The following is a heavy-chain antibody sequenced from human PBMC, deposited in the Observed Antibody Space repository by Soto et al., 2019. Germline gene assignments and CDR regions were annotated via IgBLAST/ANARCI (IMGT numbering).Heavy chain of an antibody. CDR1: GFTFSDHW. V-gene: IGHV3-74*01. J-gene: IGHJ6*02. CDR2: INGDGTNT. CDR3: ARGIQYRYGMDV. D-gene: IGHD4-4*01. Sequence: EVQLVESGGGLVLPGGSLRLSCAAAGFTFSDHWMHWVRQAPGKGLVWVSRINGDGTNTFYADSVKGRFSISRDNAKNTVYLHMYSLRGEDTAVYYCARGIQYRYGMDVWGQGTTVTVSS.